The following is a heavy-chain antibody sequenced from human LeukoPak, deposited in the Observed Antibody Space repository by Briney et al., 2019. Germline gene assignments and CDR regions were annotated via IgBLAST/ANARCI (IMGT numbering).Heavy chain of an antibody. CDR3: ARGQSGGDSYYYYYYYMDV. Sequence: SETLSLTCAVYGGSFSGYYWSWIRQPTGKGLEWIGEINHSGSTNYNPSLKSRVTISVDASKNQFSLKLSSVTAADTAVYYCARGQSGGDSYYYYYYYMDVWGKGTTVTVSS. CDR2: INHSGST. J-gene: IGHJ6*03. D-gene: IGHD2-21*02. CDR1: GGSFSGYY. V-gene: IGHV4-34*01.